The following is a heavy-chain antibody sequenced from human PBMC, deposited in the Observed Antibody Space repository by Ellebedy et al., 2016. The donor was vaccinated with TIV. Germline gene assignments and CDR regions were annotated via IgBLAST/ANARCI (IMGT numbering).Heavy chain of an antibody. Sequence: GGSLRLSXGASGFTFSSYAMTWVRQAPGKGLEWVSVISDSGGSTYYANSVKGRFTISRDNSKNTLYLQMNSLRAEDTAVYYCARDAVGAPTYFDLWGRGTLVTVSS. D-gene: IGHD1-26*01. CDR3: ARDAVGAPTYFDL. J-gene: IGHJ2*01. CDR2: ISDSGGST. CDR1: GFTFSSYA. V-gene: IGHV3-23*01.